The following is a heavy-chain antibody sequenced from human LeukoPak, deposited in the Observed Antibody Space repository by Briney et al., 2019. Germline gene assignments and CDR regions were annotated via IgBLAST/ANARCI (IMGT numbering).Heavy chain of an antibody. CDR1: GGSFNDFY. CDR3: ARNLRFMIRGVIVTNPFDS. CDR2: INHSGST. D-gene: IGHD3-10*01. Sequence: SETLSLTCAVQGGSFNDFYWSWIRQSPGRGLEWIGDINHSGSTNFNPSLKSRVTISVDTSKNHVSLNVSSVTAADTAVYYCARNLRFMIRGVIVTNPFDSWGQGSLVTVSS. V-gene: IGHV4-34*01. J-gene: IGHJ4*02.